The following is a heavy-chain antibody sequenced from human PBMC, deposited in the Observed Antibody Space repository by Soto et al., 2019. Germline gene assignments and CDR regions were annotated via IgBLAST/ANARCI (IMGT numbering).Heavy chain of an antibody. J-gene: IGHJ5*01. CDR2: INADYGNT. CDR3: ARKSLSNFNWFDS. CDR1: GYTFTNYG. D-gene: IGHD4-4*01. V-gene: IGHV1-18*04. Sequence: QLQLVQSGTELKKPGASVKVSCKASGYTFTNYGITWVRQAPGQGLEWMGWINADYGNTNYEQKFQGRVTMTTDTSTNTSYMELRSLRSDDTSVYYCARKSLSNFNWFDSWGQGTLFTVSS.